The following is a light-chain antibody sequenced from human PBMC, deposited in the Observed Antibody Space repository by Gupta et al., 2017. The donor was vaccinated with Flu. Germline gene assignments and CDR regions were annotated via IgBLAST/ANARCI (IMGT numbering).Light chain of an antibody. CDR3: KQANSSPHT. CDR1: KSLLNSNGNNY. V-gene: IGKV2-28*01. CDR2: LGS. J-gene: IGKJ1*01. Sequence: ATPGEPASRSCMSTKSLLNSNGNNYLDWYLQKPGKSPQFLSYLGSNRACGVPDRGSGSGSGTDFTLTISSLQAEDFGIYYCKQANSSPHTFGQGTKVEIK.